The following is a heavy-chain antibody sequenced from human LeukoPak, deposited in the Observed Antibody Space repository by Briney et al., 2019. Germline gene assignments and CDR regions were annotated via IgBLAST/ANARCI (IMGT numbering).Heavy chain of an antibody. CDR1: GGSISSSSYY. Sequence: KTSETLSLTCTVSGGSISSSSYYWGWIRQPPGKGLEWIGSIYYSGSTYYNPSLKSRVTISVDTSKNQFSLKLSSVTAADTAVYYCARYKKNYYGSGSYSFYFDYWGQGTLVTVSS. CDR3: ARYKKNYYGSGSYSFYFDY. V-gene: IGHV4-39*01. CDR2: IYYSGST. J-gene: IGHJ4*02. D-gene: IGHD3-10*01.